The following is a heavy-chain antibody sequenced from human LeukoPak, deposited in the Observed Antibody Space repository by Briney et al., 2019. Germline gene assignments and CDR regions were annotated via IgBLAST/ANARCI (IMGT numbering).Heavy chain of an antibody. J-gene: IGHJ5*02. CDR1: GYTFTGYY. Sequence: ASVKVSCKASGYTFTGYYMHWVRQAPGQGLEWMGRINPNSGGTNYAQKFQGRVTMTRDMSISTAYMELSRLRSDDTAVYYCARDEASIIAAADLWGQGTLVTVSS. CDR3: ARDEASIIAAADL. CDR2: INPNSGGT. D-gene: IGHD6-13*01. V-gene: IGHV1-2*06.